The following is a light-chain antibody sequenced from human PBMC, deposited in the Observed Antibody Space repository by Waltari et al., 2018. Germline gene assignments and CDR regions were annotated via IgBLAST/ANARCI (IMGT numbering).Light chain of an antibody. V-gene: IGLV3-19*01. CDR3: HSRDTSSTRV. Sequence: SSEPTQDPSVSVALGQTVRLTCQGDSLRRFSASWYQQRPGQAPILVLYGQNNRPSGIPDRFSGSTSGNTASLTITGAQAEDEADYYCHSRDTSSTRVFGGGTRLTV. CDR1: SLRRFS. J-gene: IGLJ2*01. CDR2: GQN.